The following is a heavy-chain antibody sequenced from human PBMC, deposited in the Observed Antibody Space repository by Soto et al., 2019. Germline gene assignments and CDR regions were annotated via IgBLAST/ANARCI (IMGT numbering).Heavy chain of an antibody. CDR3: AREKAYYFNARDV. CDR2: IYSTGTT. V-gene: IGHV4-4*07. J-gene: IGHJ6*02. Sequence: HVQLQESGPGLVKSSETLSLTCTVSGGSINSHYWTWIRQPAGKGLEWIGRIYSTGTTDYNPSLESRVTMSVDTSKNQFSLTLTYVTAADTAVYFCAREKAYYFNARDVWGPGT. CDR1: GGSINSHY.